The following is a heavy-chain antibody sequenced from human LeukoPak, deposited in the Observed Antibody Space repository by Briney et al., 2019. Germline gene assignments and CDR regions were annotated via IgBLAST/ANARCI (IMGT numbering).Heavy chain of an antibody. CDR3: ARRFEYSSSSDY. D-gene: IGHD6-6*01. V-gene: IGHV3-30*02. Sequence: GSLRLSCAASGFTFSSYGMHWVRQAPGKGLEWAAFTRYDGSDQQYADSVKGRFTISRDNSNNTLYLQMNSLRTEDTAVYYCARRFEYSSSSDYWGQGTLVTVSS. CDR2: TRYDGSDQ. CDR1: GFTFSSYG. J-gene: IGHJ4*02.